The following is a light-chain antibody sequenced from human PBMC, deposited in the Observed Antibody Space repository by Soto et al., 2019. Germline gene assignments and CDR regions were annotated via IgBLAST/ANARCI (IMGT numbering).Light chain of an antibody. CDR3: QQYGSSPWT. CDR1: QSVSSSY. V-gene: IGKV3-20*01. Sequence: EIVLTQSPGTLSLSPGERATLSCRASQSVSSSYLAWYQQKPGQAPRLLIYGASSRATGIPERFSGSGSGTDVTLTISRLEPEDFAVYYCQQYGSSPWTFGQGTKVEIK. J-gene: IGKJ1*01. CDR2: GAS.